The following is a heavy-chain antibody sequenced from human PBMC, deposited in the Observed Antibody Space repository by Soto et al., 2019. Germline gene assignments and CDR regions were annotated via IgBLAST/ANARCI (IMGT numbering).Heavy chain of an antibody. CDR1: GYTFTSYA. CDR3: VRRHVSATGIDWFDP. Sequence: GASVNVSCKASGYTFTSYAIHWVRQAPGQRLEWMGWINAANGDTKYSPKFQGRVTITRDTSASTAYMELSSLRSEDTAVYYCVRRHVSATGIDWFDPWGQGTRVTVSS. CDR2: INAANGDT. J-gene: IGHJ5*02. V-gene: IGHV1-3*01. D-gene: IGHD6-13*01.